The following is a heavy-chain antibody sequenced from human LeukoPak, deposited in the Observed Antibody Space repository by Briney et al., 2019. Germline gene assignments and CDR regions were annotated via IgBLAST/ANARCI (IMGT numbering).Heavy chain of an antibody. CDR1: GGSVSSSNYH. Sequence: SETLSLTCTVSGGSVSSSNYHWAWIRQSPGMGLEWIGTLFSTGITSQNPDPSLKSRLTLSVDTSRNQFSLKLSSVTAADTAVYYCARGVVGYWGQGTLVTVSS. D-gene: IGHD3-3*01. CDR2: LFSTGIT. J-gene: IGHJ4*02. V-gene: IGHV4-39*01. CDR3: ARGVVGY.